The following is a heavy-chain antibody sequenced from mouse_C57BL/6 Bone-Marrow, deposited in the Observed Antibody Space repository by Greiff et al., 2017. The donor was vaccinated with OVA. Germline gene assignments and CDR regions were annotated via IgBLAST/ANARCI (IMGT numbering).Heavy chain of an antibody. CDR3: TRSLYLYAMDY. CDR1: GYTFTDYE. V-gene: IGHV1-15*01. CDR2: LDPETGGT. D-gene: IGHD5-5*01. Sequence: QVQLQQSGAELVRPGASVTLSCKASGYTFTDYEMHWVKQTPVHGLEWIGALDPETGGTAYNQKFKGKAILTADKSSSTAYMELRSLTSEDSAVYYCTRSLYLYAMDYWGQGTSVTVSS. J-gene: IGHJ4*01.